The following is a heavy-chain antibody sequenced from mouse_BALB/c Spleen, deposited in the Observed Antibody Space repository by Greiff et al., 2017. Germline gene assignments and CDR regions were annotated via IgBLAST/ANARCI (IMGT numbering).Heavy chain of an antibody. CDR1: GFTFSDYY. J-gene: IGHJ4*01. Sequence: EVQVVESGGGLVKPGGSLKLSCAASGFTFSDYYMYWVRQTPEKRLEWVATISDGGSYTYYPDSVKGRFTISRDNAKNNLYLQMSSLKSEDTAMYYCARGSYYGNSYAMDYWGQGTTLTVSS. CDR2: ISDGGSYT. CDR3: ARGSYYGNSYAMDY. D-gene: IGHD2-10*01. V-gene: IGHV5-4*02.